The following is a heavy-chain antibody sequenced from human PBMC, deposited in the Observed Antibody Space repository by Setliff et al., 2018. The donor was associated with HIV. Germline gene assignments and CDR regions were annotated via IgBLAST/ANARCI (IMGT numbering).Heavy chain of an antibody. CDR2: IHQSGTT. Sequence: PSETLSLTCSVSGYSISSGYYWGWIRHSPGEGLEWIGSIHQSGTTSYSPSLKSRVSMSIDRSKNQFSLRLSSVTAADTAVYYCGLAMGGHCSDGRCYCFDLWGQGALVTVSS. CDR3: GLAMGGHCSDGRCYCFDL. V-gene: IGHV4-38-2*01. D-gene: IGHD2-15*01. J-gene: IGHJ4*02. CDR1: GYSISSGYY.